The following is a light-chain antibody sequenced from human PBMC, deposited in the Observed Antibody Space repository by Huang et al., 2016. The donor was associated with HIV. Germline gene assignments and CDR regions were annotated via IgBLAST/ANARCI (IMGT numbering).Light chain of an antibody. CDR3: QQYDHWPVT. CDR1: QSVSTN. J-gene: IGKJ1*01. Sequence: EIRMTPYPATLSVSPGERATRSCRASQSVSTNLAWYLQTPGQAPRLLIYSASTRATDVPVRISGSGSETEFTLTISNLQSEDFAVYFCQQYDHWPVTFGQGTKVEI. V-gene: IGKV3-15*01. CDR2: SAS.